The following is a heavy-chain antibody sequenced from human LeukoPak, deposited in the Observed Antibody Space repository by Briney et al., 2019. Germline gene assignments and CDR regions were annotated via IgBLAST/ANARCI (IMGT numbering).Heavy chain of an antibody. J-gene: IGHJ3*02. D-gene: IGHD2-2*01. CDR1: GYTLTALS. CDR3: AAGIVVVPAAKPDGAFDI. V-gene: IGHV1-24*01. Sequence: ASVKVSCKVSGYTLTALSMHWVRQAPGKGLEWMGGFDPEDGETIYAQKFQGRVTMTEDTSTDTAYMELSSLRSEDTAVYYCAAGIVVVPAAKPDGAFDIWGQGTMVTVSS. CDR2: FDPEDGET.